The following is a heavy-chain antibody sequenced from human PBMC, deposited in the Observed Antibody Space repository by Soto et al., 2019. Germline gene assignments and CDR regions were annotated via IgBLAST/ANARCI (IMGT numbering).Heavy chain of an antibody. CDR3: ARRYGSCFDY. D-gene: IGHD5-18*01. Sequence: PSETLSLTCTVSGDSIGTYYWSWLRQPPGKGLEWIGYIFYSGTTKYNPSLNNRVSLSVDTSKNLFSLRLSSISAADTAVYYCARRYGSCFDYWGQGTLVTVSS. J-gene: IGHJ4*02. V-gene: IGHV4-59*01. CDR2: IFYSGTT. CDR1: GDSIGTYY.